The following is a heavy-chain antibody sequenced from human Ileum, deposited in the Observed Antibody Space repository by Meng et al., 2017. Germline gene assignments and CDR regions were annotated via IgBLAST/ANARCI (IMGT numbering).Heavy chain of an antibody. D-gene: IGHD6-19*01. Sequence: VQLVESGGGLVQPGRSLGLSCAASGFSLSSAPMHWVRQFPGKGLEWVAVISPDGSQTRYVDSVKGRFTISRDNSKNTLFLQMNNLKTEDTAEYYCAREKGSSGRAGWFDPWGQGTLVTVSS. CDR1: GFSLSSAP. V-gene: IGHV3-30*01. J-gene: IGHJ5*02. CDR2: ISPDGSQT. CDR3: AREKGSSGRAGWFDP.